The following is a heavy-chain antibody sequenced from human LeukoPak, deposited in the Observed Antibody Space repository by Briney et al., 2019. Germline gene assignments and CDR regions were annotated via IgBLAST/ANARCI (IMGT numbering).Heavy chain of an antibody. CDR2: TSDSGNT. CDR1: GGSIRNYY. J-gene: IGHJ4*02. CDR3: ARWHSHGRYFDY. V-gene: IGHV4-59*01. D-gene: IGHD2-21*01. Sequence: SETLSLTCTVSGGSIRNYYWNWIRHPPGKRLEWIGYTSDSGNTDYKPSLKSRVTISVDTSKKQFSLKLTSATAADTAVYYCARWHSHGRYFDYWGQGALVTVSS.